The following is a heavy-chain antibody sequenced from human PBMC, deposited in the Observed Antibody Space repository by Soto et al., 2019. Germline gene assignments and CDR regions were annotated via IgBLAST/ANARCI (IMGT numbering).Heavy chain of an antibody. V-gene: IGHV3-30-3*01. D-gene: IGHD2-15*01. CDR2: ISYDGSNK. CDR1: GFTFSSYA. J-gene: IGHJ5*02. Sequence: LRLSCAASGFTFSSYAMHWVRQAPGKGLEWVAVISYDGSNKYYADSVKGRFTISRDNSKNTLYLQMNSLRAEDTAVYYCARGDVIVSPSDPWGQGTLVTVSS. CDR3: ARGDVIVSPSDP.